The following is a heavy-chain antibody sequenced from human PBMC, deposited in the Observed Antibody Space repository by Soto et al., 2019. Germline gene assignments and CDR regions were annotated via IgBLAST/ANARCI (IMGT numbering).Heavy chain of an antibody. CDR3: ARDGGNMWGYFDH. CDR1: GYTFMNHY. CDR2: INPIGARI. J-gene: IGHJ4*02. V-gene: IGHV1-46*01. D-gene: IGHD7-27*01. Sequence: QVQLVQSGAEVKKPGASVKVSCKTSGYTFMNHYMHWMRQAPGQGLDWMGIINPIGARINYAEKYEGRVTLTTDTSTSTASMELTSRPLEDTAVYYCARDGGNMWGYFDHWGQGSLVTVSS.